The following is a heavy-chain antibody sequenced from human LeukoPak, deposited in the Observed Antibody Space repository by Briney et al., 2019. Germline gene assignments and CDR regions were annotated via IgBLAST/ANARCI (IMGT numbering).Heavy chain of an antibody. D-gene: IGHD5-18*01. CDR1: GFTFSDYT. J-gene: IGHJ6*03. CDR2: VSTSSSTI. CDR3: ARIPSGYTLGYGYYYYYMDV. Sequence: GGSLRLSCEVSGFTFSDYTMTWVRQAPGKGLEWVSYVSTSSSTIYYADSVKGRFTISRDNTKNSLYLQMNSLRAEDTAVYYCARIPSGYTLGYGYYYYYMDVWGKGAAVTVSS. V-gene: IGHV3-48*04.